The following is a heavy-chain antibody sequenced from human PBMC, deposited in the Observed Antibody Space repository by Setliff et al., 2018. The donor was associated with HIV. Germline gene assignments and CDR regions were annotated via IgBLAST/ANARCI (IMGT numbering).Heavy chain of an antibody. Sequence: ASVKVSCKTSGYRFVTCGISWVRQAPGQGLEWMGWISPYNGNTNYAQNFQGRLTVTKDTSTNTVYMELRSLRCDDTAVYYCRGTAGSSFDHWGQGTLVTVSS. J-gene: IGHJ4*02. D-gene: IGHD1-1*01. CDR1: GYRFVTCG. CDR3: RGTAGSSFDH. CDR2: ISPYNGNT. V-gene: IGHV1-18*01.